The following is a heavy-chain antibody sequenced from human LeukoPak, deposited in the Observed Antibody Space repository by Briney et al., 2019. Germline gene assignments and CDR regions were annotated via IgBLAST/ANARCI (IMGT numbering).Heavy chain of an antibody. CDR2: IKKDGSEK. J-gene: IGHJ4*02. V-gene: IGHV3-7*01. CDR1: GFTFSSYW. D-gene: IGHD5-18*01. CDR3: ARDLSGVTGYTYGRGIDY. Sequence: GGSLRLSCTASGFTFSSYWMSWVRQAPGKGLEWVANIKKDGSEKYYVDSVKGRFTISRDNAKTSLYLQMNSLRAEDTAVYYCARDLSGVTGYTYGRGIDYWGQGTLVTVSS.